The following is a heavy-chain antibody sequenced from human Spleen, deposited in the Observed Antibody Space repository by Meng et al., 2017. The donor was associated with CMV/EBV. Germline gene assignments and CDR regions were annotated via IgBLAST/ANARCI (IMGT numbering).Heavy chain of an antibody. D-gene: IGHD1-26*01. Sequence: SETLSLTCTVSGGSISSHYWSWIRQPPGKGLEWIGYIYYSGNTNYNPSLKSRVTISVDTSKNQFSLRLRSVTAADTAVYFCARVMGNYFYYYGMDVWGQGTTVTVSS. J-gene: IGHJ6*02. CDR2: IYYSGNT. V-gene: IGHV4-59*11. CDR3: ARVMGNYFYYYGMDV. CDR1: GGSISSHY.